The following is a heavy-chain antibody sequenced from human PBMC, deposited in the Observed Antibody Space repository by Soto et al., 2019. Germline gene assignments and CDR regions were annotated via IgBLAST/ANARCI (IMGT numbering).Heavy chain of an antibody. CDR1: GGSFSGYY. J-gene: IGHJ4*02. D-gene: IGHD3-16*02. CDR2: INHSGST. Sequence: SETLSLTCAVYGGSFSGYYWSWIRQPPGKGLEWIGEINHSGSTNYNPSLKSRVTISVDTSKNQFSLKLSSVTAADTAVYYCARGSPFSRGHDYVWGSYRLPYFDYWGQGTLVTVSS. CDR3: ARGSPFSRGHDYVWGSYRLPYFDY. V-gene: IGHV4-34*01.